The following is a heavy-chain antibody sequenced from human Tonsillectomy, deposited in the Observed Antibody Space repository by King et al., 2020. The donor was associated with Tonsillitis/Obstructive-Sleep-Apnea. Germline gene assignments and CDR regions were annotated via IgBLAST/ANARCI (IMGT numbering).Heavy chain of an antibody. CDR1: GGSLSFYY. V-gene: IGHV4-59*01. CDR3: AKTGRGGYSNKWFDP. J-gene: IGHJ5*02. D-gene: IGHD3-22*01. Sequence: VQLQESGPGLVKPSETLSLTCTVSGGSLSFYYWSWIRQPPGKGLEWIGYVYYTGSTNYNPSLKSRVTISVDTSKNQFSLKLSSVTAADTAVYYCAKTGRGGYSNKWFDPWGQGTLVTVSS. CDR2: VYYTGST.